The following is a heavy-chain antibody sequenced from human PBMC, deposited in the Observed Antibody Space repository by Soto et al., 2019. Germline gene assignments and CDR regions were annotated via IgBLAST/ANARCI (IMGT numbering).Heavy chain of an antibody. Sequence: QVQLQESGPGLVKPSETLSLTCTVSGGSISSYYWSWIRQPTGKGLEWIGYIYYSGSTNYNPSLTSRVTISVDTSKNQFSLKLSSVTAADTAVYYCARGRYCRSTSCYWTWFDPWCQGPLVTVSS. CDR2: IYYSGST. CDR1: GGSISSYY. J-gene: IGHJ5*02. D-gene: IGHD2-2*01. CDR3: ARGRYCRSTSCYWTWFDP. V-gene: IGHV4-59*01.